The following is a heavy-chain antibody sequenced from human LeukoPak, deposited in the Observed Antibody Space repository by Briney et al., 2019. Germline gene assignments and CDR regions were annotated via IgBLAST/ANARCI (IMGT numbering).Heavy chain of an antibody. CDR1: GFTFDDYG. Sequence: GGSLRLSCAASGFTFDDYGMSWVRQAPGKGLEWVSGINWNGGSPGYADSVKGRFTISRDNAKNSLYLQMNSLRAEDTALYYCARYSSSSPPYYYMDVWGKETTVTVSS. D-gene: IGHD6-6*01. CDR3: ARYSSSSPPYYYMDV. J-gene: IGHJ6*03. V-gene: IGHV3-20*04. CDR2: INWNGGSP.